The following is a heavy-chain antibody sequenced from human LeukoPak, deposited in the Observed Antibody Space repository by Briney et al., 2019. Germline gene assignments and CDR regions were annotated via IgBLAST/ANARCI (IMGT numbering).Heavy chain of an antibody. D-gene: IGHD5-18*01. CDR2: INPNSGGT. J-gene: IGHJ4*02. CDR1: GYTFTGYY. V-gene: IGHV1-2*02. CDR3: ATDLEASWGRGYTSGFDY. Sequence: ASVKVSCKASGYTFTGYYMHWVRQAPGQGLEWMGWINPNSGGTNYAQKFQGRVTMTRDTSISTAYMELSRLRSDDTAVYYCATDLEASWGRGYTSGFDYWGQGTLVTVSS.